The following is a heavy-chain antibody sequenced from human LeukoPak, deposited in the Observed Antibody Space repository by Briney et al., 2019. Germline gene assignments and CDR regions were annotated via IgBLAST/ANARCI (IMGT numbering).Heavy chain of an antibody. J-gene: IGHJ5*02. CDR1: GFTFSSYW. CDR2: IKQDGSEK. V-gene: IGHV3-7*01. D-gene: IGHD2-2*01. CDR3: ARDALPAAEISWFDP. Sequence: GGSLRLSCAASGFTFSSYWMSWVRQAPGKGLEWVANIKQDGSEKYYVDSVRGRFTISRDNAKNSLYLQMNSLRAGDTAVYYCARDALPAAEISWFDPWGQGTLVTVSS.